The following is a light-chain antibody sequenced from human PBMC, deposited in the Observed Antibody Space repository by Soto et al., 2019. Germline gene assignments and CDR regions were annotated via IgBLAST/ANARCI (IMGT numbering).Light chain of an antibody. J-gene: IGKJ1*01. Sequence: EIVLTQSPGTLSLSPGERATLSCRASQSVSRYLAWYQQKPGQAPRLLIYDASTRATGISARFSGSGSGTDLTLTISSLEPEDFAVYYCQQRINWPVTFGQGTKVDVK. CDR3: QQRINWPVT. CDR1: QSVSRY. CDR2: DAS. V-gene: IGKV3-11*01.